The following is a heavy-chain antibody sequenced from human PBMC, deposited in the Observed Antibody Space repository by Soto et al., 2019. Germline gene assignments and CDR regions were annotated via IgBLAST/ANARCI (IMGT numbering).Heavy chain of an antibody. V-gene: IGHV4-59*01. CDR1: GGSMIAYY. Sequence: SETLSLTCTVSGGSMIAYYWNWMRQPPGKGLQWIGYTYYSGSTTYNPSLKSRVTISVDSSKNQFSLKLDSVTPADTAVSYCAPGRGTAGKRYFDYRGPGTRSTVSS. J-gene: IGHJ4*02. CDR2: TYYSGST. D-gene: IGHD6-13*01. CDR3: APGRGTAGKRYFDY.